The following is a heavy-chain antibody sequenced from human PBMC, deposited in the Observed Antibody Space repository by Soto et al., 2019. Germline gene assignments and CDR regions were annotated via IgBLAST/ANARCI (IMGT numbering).Heavy chain of an antibody. V-gene: IGHV2-5*01. CDR2: IYWNDDK. CDR3: AHRPPINAVTTYNFDY. J-gene: IGHJ4*02. D-gene: IGHD4-17*01. Sequence: QITLKESGPTLVKPTQTLTLTCTFSGFSLSTSGVGVGWIRQPPGKALEWLALIYWNDDKRYSPSLKSRLTITKDTSKNQVVLTLTNMDPVDTATYYCAHRPPINAVTTYNFDYWGQGTLVTVSS. CDR1: GFSLSTSGVG.